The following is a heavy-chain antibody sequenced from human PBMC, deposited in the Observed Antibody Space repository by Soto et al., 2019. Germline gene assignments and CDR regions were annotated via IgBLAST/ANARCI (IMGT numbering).Heavy chain of an antibody. CDR3: ARVPGP. V-gene: IGHV4-59*08. J-gene: IGHJ5*02. Sequence: PSETLSLTCTSSGGSISSYFWNWIRQSPGKGLEWIGNIQYSGSTHYNPSLKSRVTIALDTSKNQFSLKLGSVTAADTAVYYCARVPGPWGQGTLVTVSS. CDR2: IQYSGST. CDR1: GGSISSYF.